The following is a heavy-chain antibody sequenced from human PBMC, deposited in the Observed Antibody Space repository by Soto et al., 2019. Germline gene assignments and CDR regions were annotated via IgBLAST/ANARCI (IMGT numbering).Heavy chain of an antibody. V-gene: IGHV3-53*01. Sequence: RGSRRLSCAASGFTWSDHYMSWVRQAPWKWLEWVSIITSDVRTYYADSVKGRFTISRDNSKNTVYLQMNSLRAEDTAVYYCAKDYSTVTTDPLSVVLFDYWGQGALVTVSS. CDR2: ITSDVRT. D-gene: IGHD4-17*01. CDR3: AKDYSTVTTDPLSVVLFDY. J-gene: IGHJ4*02. CDR1: GFTWSDHY.